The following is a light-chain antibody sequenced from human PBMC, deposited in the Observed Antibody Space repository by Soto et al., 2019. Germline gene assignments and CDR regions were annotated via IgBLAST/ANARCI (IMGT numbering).Light chain of an antibody. Sequence: SYELTQPPSVSVSPGQTARITCSGDALPKQYAYWYQQKTGQAPVLVIYKDSERHSGIPERFSGSSSGTTVTLTISGVQAEDEADYYCQSADSSGTYVVFGGGTKLTV. CDR1: ALPKQY. V-gene: IGLV3-25*03. CDR2: KDS. CDR3: QSADSSGTYVV. J-gene: IGLJ2*01.